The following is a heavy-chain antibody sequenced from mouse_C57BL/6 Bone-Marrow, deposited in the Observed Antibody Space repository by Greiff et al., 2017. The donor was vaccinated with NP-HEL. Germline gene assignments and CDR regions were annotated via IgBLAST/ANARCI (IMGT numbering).Heavy chain of an antibody. J-gene: IGHJ3*01. Sequence: DVKLQESGAELVRPGASVKLSCTASGFNIKDDYMHWVKQRPEQGLEWIGWIDPENGDTEYASKFQGKATITADTSSNTAYLQLSSLTSEDTAVYYCTTDYGAWFAYWGQGTLVTVSA. CDR3: TTDYGAWFAY. CDR2: IDPENGDT. D-gene: IGHD2-4*01. V-gene: IGHV14-4*01. CDR1: GFNIKDDY.